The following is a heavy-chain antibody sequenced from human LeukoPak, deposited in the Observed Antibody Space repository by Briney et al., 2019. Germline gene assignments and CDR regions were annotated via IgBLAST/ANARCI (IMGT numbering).Heavy chain of an antibody. CDR2: INPSGGST. CDR3: ARSPLGFGVYPITYYFDY. V-gene: IGHV1-46*01. J-gene: IGHJ4*02. CDR1: GYTFTSYY. D-gene: IGHD3-10*01. Sequence: ASVKVSCKASGYTFTSYYMHWVRQAPGQGLEWMGLINPSGGSTSYAQKFQGRVTMTRDTSTSTVYMELSSLRSEDTAVYYCARSPLGFGVYPITYYFDYWGQGTLVTVSS.